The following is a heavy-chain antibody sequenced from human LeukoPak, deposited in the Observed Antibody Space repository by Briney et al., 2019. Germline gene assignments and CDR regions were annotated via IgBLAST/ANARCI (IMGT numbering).Heavy chain of an antibody. J-gene: IGHJ4*02. CDR1: GFTFSSHW. D-gene: IGHD4-17*01. CDR3: ARASHYYGDYDPAFDY. CDR2: IKQDGSEK. Sequence: GSLRLSCAASGFTFSSHWMRWVRQAPGKGVEWVAKIKQDGSEKYYVDSVKGRFTISRDNAKNSLYLQMNSLRAEDTAVYYCARASHYYGDYDPAFDYWGQGTLVTVSS. V-gene: IGHV3-7*01.